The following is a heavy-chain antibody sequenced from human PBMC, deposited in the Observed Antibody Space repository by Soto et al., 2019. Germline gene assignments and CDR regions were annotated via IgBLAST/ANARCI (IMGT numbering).Heavy chain of an antibody. CDR3: AKRGMVAALNYYYYYYMDV. CDR1: GFTFSSYA. D-gene: IGHD2-15*01. J-gene: IGHJ6*03. CDR2: ISGSGGST. Sequence: GGSLRLSCAASGFTFSSYAMSWVRQAPGKGLEWVSAISGSGGSTYYADSVKGRFTISRDNSKNTLYLQMNSLRAEDTAVYYCAKRGMVAALNYYYYYYMDVWGKGTTVTVSS. V-gene: IGHV3-23*01.